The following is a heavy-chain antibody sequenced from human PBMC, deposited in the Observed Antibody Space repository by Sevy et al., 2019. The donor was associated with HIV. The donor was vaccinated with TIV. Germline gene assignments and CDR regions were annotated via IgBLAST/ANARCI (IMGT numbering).Heavy chain of an antibody. Sequence: GGSLRLSCAASEFTFSNYGMHWVRQAPGKGLEWVGAIFSDANIKYYVDSVKGRFAISRDNSKNTVYLQMNSLRAEDTAVYSCARESGSNWYFDLWGRGTPVTVSS. CDR3: ARESGSNWYFDL. D-gene: IGHD1-26*01. CDR2: IFSDANIK. CDR1: EFTFSNYG. V-gene: IGHV3-33*01. J-gene: IGHJ2*01.